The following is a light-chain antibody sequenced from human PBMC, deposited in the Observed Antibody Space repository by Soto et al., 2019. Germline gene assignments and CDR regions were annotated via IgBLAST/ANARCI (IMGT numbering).Light chain of an antibody. Sequence: EIVLTQYPATPSLSPGERATPSCRASQSVSSYLAWYQQKPGQAPRLLIYDASNRATGIPARFSGSGSGTEFTLTISSLQSEDFAVYYCQQRQHWPPITFGQGTRLEIK. V-gene: IGKV3-11*01. CDR1: QSVSSY. CDR2: DAS. J-gene: IGKJ5*01. CDR3: QQRQHWPPIT.